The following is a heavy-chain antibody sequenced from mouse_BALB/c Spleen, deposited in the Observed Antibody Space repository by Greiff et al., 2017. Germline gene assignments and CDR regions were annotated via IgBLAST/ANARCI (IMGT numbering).Heavy chain of an antibody. V-gene: IGHV4-1*02. CDR1: GFDFSRYW. Sequence: DVKLVESGGGLVQPGGSLKLSCAASGFDFSRYWMSWVRQAPGKGLEWIGEINPDSSTINYTPSLKDKFIISRDNAKNTLYLQMSKVRSEDTALYYCARRGYRYDGFLYAMDYWGQGTSVTVSS. CDR2: INPDSSTI. CDR3: ARRGYRYDGFLYAMDY. D-gene: IGHD2-14*01. J-gene: IGHJ4*01.